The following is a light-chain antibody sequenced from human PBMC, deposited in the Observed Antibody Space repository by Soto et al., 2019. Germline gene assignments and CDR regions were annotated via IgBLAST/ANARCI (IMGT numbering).Light chain of an antibody. Sequence: IHMTPSPSTLSASLRDRVTINFRASQSISSWLAWYQQKPGKAPKLLIYGASSLESGVPSRFSGSGSGTEFTLTISSLQPDDFATYYCQQYNSYKWTFGQGTKVDNK. CDR2: GAS. J-gene: IGKJ1*01. CDR1: QSISSW. V-gene: IGKV1-5*01. CDR3: QQYNSYKWT.